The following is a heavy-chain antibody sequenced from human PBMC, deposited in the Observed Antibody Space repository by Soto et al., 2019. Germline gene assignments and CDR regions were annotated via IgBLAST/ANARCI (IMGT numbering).Heavy chain of an antibody. CDR3: ARVAGQWLDNGFDP. CDR1: GDSVSSNSAA. D-gene: IGHD6-19*01. CDR2: TYYRSKWYN. Sequence: PSQTLSLTCAISGDSVSSNSAAWNWIRQSQSRGLEWLGRTYYRSKWYNDYAVSVKSRITINPDTSKNQFSLQLNSVTPEDTAVYYCARVAGQWLDNGFDPWGQGTLVTVSS. V-gene: IGHV6-1*01. J-gene: IGHJ5*02.